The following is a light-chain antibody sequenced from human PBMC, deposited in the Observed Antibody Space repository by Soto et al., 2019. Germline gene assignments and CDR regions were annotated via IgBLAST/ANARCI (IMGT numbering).Light chain of an antibody. J-gene: IGLJ1*01. CDR3: CSFGGSGYV. V-gene: IGLV2-23*02. Sequence: QSVLTQPASVSGSPGQSITISCSGTTSDVGIVSWYQHHPGEAPKLMIHEVTKRPSGVSDRFSGSKSGNSASLTISGLQAEDEADYFCCSFGGSGYVFGTGTKVTVL. CDR1: TSDVGI. CDR2: EVT.